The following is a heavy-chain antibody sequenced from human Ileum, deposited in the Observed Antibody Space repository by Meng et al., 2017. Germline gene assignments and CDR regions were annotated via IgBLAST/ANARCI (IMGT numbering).Heavy chain of an antibody. Sequence: VQLEAPGPGLARPSGTLSLTCAVSSGSISSNTYWSWVRQPPGKGLEWIGQISHSGSAYYNPSLKSRVTMSVDKSKSQFSLMLTSVTAADTAIYYCARHGGYSQDFWGQGTLVTVSS. D-gene: IGHD4-23*01. CDR3: ARHGGYSQDF. J-gene: IGHJ4*02. CDR1: SGSISSNTY. V-gene: IGHV4-4*02. CDR2: ISHSGSA.